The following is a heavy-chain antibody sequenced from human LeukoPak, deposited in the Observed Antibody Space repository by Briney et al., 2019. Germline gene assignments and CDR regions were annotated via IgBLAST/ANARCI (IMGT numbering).Heavy chain of an antibody. V-gene: IGHV3-23*01. D-gene: IGHD6-19*01. CDR2: VTYSGSIT. J-gene: IGHJ5*02. CDR3: ATGQYGSGWIT. CDR1: GFTFSSYA. Sequence: GGSLRLSCAASGFTFSSYAMNWVRQAPGMGLEWVSGVTYSGSITDYADSVRGRYTISRDNSKNTLYLQMNSLRAEDTAVYYCATGQYGSGWITWGQGTLVTVSS.